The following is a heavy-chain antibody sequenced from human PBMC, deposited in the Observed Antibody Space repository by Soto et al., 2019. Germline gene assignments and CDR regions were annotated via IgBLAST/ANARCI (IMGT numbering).Heavy chain of an antibody. CDR1: GGTFSSYA. V-gene: IGHV1-69*13. J-gene: IGHJ6*02. D-gene: IGHD3-10*01. CDR3: ARDRPVRGDYNYYGMDV. Sequence: SVKVSCKASGGTFSSYAISWVRQAPGQGLEWMGGIIPIFGTANYAQKFQGRVTITADESTSTAYMELSSLRSEDTAVYYCARDRPVRGDYNYYGMDVWGQGTTVTVSS. CDR2: IIPIFGTA.